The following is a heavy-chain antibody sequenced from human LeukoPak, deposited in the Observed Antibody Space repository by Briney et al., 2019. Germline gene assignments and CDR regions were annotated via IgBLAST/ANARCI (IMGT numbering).Heavy chain of an antibody. CDR1: GGSISSYY. Sequence: SETLSLTCTVSGGSISSYYWSWIRQPPGKGLEWIGYIYYSGSTNYNPSLQSRVTISVDTSKNQFSLKLSSVTAADTAVYSCARDPGGVATMTFDYWGQGTLVTVSS. V-gene: IGHV4-59*01. D-gene: IGHD5-12*01. CDR2: IYYSGST. CDR3: ARDPGGVATMTFDY. J-gene: IGHJ4*02.